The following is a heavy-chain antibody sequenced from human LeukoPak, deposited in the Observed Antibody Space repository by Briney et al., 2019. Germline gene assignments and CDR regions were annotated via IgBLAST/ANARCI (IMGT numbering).Heavy chain of an antibody. CDR1: GFTFSTYA. CDR2: ISNSGGST. V-gene: IGHV3-23*01. D-gene: IGHD3-22*01. Sequence: GGSLRLSCAASGFTFSTYAMGWVRQAPGKGRERVSTISNSGGSTYYADSVKGRFTISRDNSKNTLYLQMNSLRAEDTALYYCAKGTTMIVGDYFDYWGQGTLVTVSS. CDR3: AKGTTMIVGDYFDY. J-gene: IGHJ4*02.